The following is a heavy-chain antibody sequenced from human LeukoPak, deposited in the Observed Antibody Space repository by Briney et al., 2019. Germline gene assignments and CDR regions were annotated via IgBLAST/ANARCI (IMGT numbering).Heavy chain of an antibody. V-gene: IGHV3-23*01. CDR3: AKGMGLLWFGEFVDY. CDR1: GFTFSSYA. CDR2: ISGSGGST. Sequence: GGSLRLSCAASGFTFSSYAMSWVRQAPGKGLEWVSVISGSGGSTYYADSVKGRFTISRDNSKNTLYLQMNSLRAEDTAVYYCAKGMGLLWFGEFVDYWGQGTLVTVSS. D-gene: IGHD3-10*01. J-gene: IGHJ4*02.